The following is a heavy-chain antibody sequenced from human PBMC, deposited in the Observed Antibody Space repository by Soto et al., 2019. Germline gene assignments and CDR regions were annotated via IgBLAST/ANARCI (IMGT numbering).Heavy chain of an antibody. CDR3: ARDRVQLWEGTDAFDI. J-gene: IGHJ3*02. CDR1: GGSISSGGYY. CDR2: IYYSGST. V-gene: IGHV4-31*03. D-gene: IGHD5-18*01. Sequence: QVQLQESGPGLVKPSQTLSLTCTVSGGSISSGGYYWSWIRQHPGKGLEWIGYIYYSGSTYYNPSLKSRVTISVDTSKHQFSLKLSSVTAADTAVYYCARDRVQLWEGTDAFDIWGQGTMVTVSS.